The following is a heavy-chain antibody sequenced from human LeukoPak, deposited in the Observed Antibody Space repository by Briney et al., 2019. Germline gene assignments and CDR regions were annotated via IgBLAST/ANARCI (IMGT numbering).Heavy chain of an antibody. D-gene: IGHD6-6*01. Sequence: ASVKVSCKASGYTFTSYDINWVRQATGQGLEWMGWMNPNSGNTGYAQKFQGRVTMTRNTSISTAYMELSSLRSEDTAVYYCARHSSSSEFISDYWGQGTLVTVSS. V-gene: IGHV1-8*01. J-gene: IGHJ4*02. CDR2: MNPNSGNT. CDR3: ARHSSSSEFISDY. CDR1: GYTFTSYD.